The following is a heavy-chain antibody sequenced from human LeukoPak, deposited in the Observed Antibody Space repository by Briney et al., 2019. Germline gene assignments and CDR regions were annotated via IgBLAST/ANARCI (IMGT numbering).Heavy chain of an antibody. CDR2: ISSSSSYI. D-gene: IGHD3-3*01. J-gene: IGHJ5*02. CDR1: GFTFSSYS. Sequence: GGSLRLSCAASGFTFSSYSMNWVRQAPGKGLEWVSSISSSSSYIYYADSVKGRFTISRDNAKNSLYLQMNSLRAEDTAVYYCARDFWSDLLFDPWGQGTLVTVSS. CDR3: ARDFWSDLLFDP. V-gene: IGHV3-21*01.